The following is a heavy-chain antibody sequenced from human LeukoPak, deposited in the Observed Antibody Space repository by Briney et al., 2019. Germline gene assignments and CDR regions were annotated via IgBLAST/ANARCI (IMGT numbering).Heavy chain of an antibody. J-gene: IGHJ4*02. V-gene: IGHV4-34*01. CDR1: GGSFSGYY. CDR3: ASTGIAAADIFDY. Sequence: PSETLSLTCAVYGGSFSGYYWSWIRQPPGKGLEWIGEINHSGSTNYNPSLKSRVTISVDTSKNQFSLKLSSVTAADTAVYYCASTGIAAADIFDYWGQGTLVTVSS. D-gene: IGHD6-13*01. CDR2: INHSGST.